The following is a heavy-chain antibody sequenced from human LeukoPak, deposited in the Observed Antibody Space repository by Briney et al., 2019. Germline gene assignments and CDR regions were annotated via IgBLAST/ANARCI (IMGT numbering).Heavy chain of an antibody. D-gene: IGHD1-26*01. V-gene: IGHV4-4*02. CDR3: ARDGGSYRDFEY. CDR2: IKHGGST. Sequence: NPSGTLSLTCAVSGDSISSGHWWSWVRQPPGKGLEWIGEIKHGGSTNYNPSLKSRVTISVDRSKNQFSLKVNSVTAADTAVYYCARDGGSYRDFEYWGQGTLVTVSS. CDR1: GDSISSGHW. J-gene: IGHJ4*02.